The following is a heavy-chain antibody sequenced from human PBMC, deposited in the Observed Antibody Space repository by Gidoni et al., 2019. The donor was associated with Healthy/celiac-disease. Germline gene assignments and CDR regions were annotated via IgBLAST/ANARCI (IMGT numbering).Heavy chain of an antibody. V-gene: IGHV3-30*18. J-gene: IGHJ4*02. CDR3: AKGSRSFDY. CDR2: ISYDGSNK. Sequence: QVQLVESGGGVVQPGRSLRLSCAASGFTFSSYGMHWVRQAPGKGLEWVAVISYDGSNKYYADSVKGRFTIYRDNSKNTLYLQMNSLRAEDTAVYYCAKGSRSFDYWGQGTLVTVSS. CDR1: GFTFSSYG.